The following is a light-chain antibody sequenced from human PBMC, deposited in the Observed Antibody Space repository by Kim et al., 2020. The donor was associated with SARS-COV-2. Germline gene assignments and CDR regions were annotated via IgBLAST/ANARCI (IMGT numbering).Light chain of an antibody. CDR2: RNN. J-gene: IGLJ2*01. Sequence: GQRVTISCSGSSSNIGSNTVNWYQQLPGTAPKLLIYRNNQRPSGVPDRFSGSKSGTSASLAISGLQSEDEADYYCAAWDDSLNAVVFGGGTKLTVL. CDR3: AAWDDSLNAVV. V-gene: IGLV1-44*01. CDR1: SSNIGSNT.